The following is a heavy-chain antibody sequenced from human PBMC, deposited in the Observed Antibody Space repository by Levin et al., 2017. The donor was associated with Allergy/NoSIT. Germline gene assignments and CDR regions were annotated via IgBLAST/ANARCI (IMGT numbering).Heavy chain of an antibody. CDR3: AKDIGGSGWHWMGNYYYYGMDG. CDR1: GFTFDDYA. D-gene: IGHD6-19*01. V-gene: IGHV3-9*01. Sequence: GGSLRLSCAASGFTFDDYAMHWVRQAPGKGLEWVSGISWNSGSIGYADSVKGRFTISRDNAKNSLYLQMNSLRAEDTALYYCAKDIGGSGWHWMGNYYYYGMDGWGQGTTVTVSS. CDR2: ISWNSGSI. J-gene: IGHJ6*02.